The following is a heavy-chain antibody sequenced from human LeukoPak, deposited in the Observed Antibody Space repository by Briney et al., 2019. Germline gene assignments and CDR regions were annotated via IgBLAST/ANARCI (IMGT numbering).Heavy chain of an antibody. CDR2: IKHKTNSYTT. Sequence: GGSLRLSCEASGFTFSDCYMDWVRQAPGKGLEWVGRIKHKTNSYTTDYATSVKGRFTISRDDSKSSLYLQMNSLKTEDTAVYYCAREWYGRDDYWGRGTLVTVSS. V-gene: IGHV3-72*01. CDR3: AREWYGRDDY. D-gene: IGHD3-10*01. CDR1: GFTFSDCY. J-gene: IGHJ4*02.